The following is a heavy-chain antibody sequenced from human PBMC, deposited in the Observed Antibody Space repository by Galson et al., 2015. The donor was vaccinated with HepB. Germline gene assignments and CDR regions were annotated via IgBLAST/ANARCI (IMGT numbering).Heavy chain of an antibody. Sequence: QSGAEVKKPGESLRISCKGSGYSFTSYWISWVRQMPGKGLEWMGRIDPSDSYTNYSPSFQGHVTISADKSISTAYLQWSSLKASDTAMYYCARHDLPMVRAGVSMDVCGEGSTVTVSS. CDR1: GYSFTSYW. J-gene: IGHJ6*04. V-gene: IGHV5-10-1*01. D-gene: IGHD3-10*01. CDR2: IDPSDSYT. CDR3: ARHDLPMVRAGVSMDV.